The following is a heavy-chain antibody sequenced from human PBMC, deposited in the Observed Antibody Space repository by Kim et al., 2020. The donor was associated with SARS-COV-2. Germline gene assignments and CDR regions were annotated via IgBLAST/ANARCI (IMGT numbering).Heavy chain of an antibody. V-gene: IGHV3-15*01. D-gene: IGHD3-9*01. Sequence: GGSLRLSCAASGFTFSNAWMSWVRQAPGKGLEWVGRIKSKTDGGTTDYAAPVKGRFTISRDDSKNTLYLQMNSLKTEDTAVYYCTTLLRYFDWLAVKYYSIGMDVWGKGTTVTVSS. CDR3: TTLLRYFDWLAVKYYSIGMDV. CDR1: GFTFSNAW. J-gene: IGHJ6*04. CDR2: IKSKTDGGTT.